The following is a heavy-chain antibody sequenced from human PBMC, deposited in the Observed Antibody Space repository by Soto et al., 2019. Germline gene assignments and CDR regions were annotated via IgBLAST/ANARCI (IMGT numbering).Heavy chain of an antibody. J-gene: IGHJ3*02. CDR2: IYYSWST. D-gene: IGHD4-17*01. V-gene: IGHV4-28*01. CDR1: GYSISSSNW. Sequence: QVQLQESGPGLVKPSDTLSLTCAVSGYSISSSNWWGWIRQPPGKGLEWIGYIYYSWSTYYNPSLKSRATMAVDTSQNQFSLKLSSVTAVDTAVYYCARKNGVRNAFEIGGQGTMVTVSS. CDR3: ARKNGVRNAFEI.